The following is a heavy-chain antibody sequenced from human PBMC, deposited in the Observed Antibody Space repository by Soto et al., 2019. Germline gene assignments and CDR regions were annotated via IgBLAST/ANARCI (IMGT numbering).Heavy chain of an antibody. CDR2: LSYDGSNK. CDR3: ARDFSGLAGLCQ. CDR1: GFTFSNYA. Sequence: QVQLVESGGGVVQPGRSLRLSCAASGFTFSNYAMHWVRQAPGKGLAWVAILSYDGSNKYYADSVKGQFTISRDNSKNTLYLQMNRLGGEDTGLYFLARDFSGLAGLCQRGQGTLVT. V-gene: IGHV3-30-3*01. D-gene: IGHD6-13*01. J-gene: IGHJ1*01.